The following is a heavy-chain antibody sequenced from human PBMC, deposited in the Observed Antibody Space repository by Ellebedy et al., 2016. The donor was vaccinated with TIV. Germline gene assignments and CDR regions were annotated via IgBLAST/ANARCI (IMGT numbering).Heavy chain of an antibody. J-gene: IGHJ6*02. CDR1: GGSFSGYY. CDR3: ARTYCSSSSCSYAMDV. Sequence: SETLSLTCAVYGGSFSGYYWSWIRQPPGKGLEWIGEINHSGSTTYNPSLESRITISVDTSKSQFSLRLNSVTAADTAVYYCARTYCSSSSCSYAMDVWGQGTTVTVSS. V-gene: IGHV4-34*01. D-gene: IGHD2-2*01. CDR2: INHSGST.